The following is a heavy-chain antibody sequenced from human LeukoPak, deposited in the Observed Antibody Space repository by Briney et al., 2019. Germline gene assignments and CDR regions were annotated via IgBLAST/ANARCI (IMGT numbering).Heavy chain of an antibody. Sequence: GGSLRLSCAASGFTFSSYAMSWVRQAPGKGLEWVSGISTSGGSTSYADSVKGRFTISRDNPRNTLYMQMNSLRVEDTAVYYCAIMHRYYDGSGYWVQWGQGTLVTVSS. CDR3: AIMHRYYDGSGYWVQ. CDR2: ISTSGGST. D-gene: IGHD3-22*01. V-gene: IGHV3-23*01. J-gene: IGHJ4*02. CDR1: GFTFSSYA.